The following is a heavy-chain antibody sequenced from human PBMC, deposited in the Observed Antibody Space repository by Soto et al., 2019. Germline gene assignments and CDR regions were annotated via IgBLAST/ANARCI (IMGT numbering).Heavy chain of an antibody. V-gene: IGHV3-23*01. J-gene: IGHJ5*01. Sequence: PGGSLRLSCAGSGFTFSNYAMSWVRQAPGKGLEWVTSTSASSGTIHYADSVKGRFTIFRDNSKSTVYLQMNSLRTEDTALYYCAKDRFTHNPDTWFDSWGQGTLVTVSS. CDR3: AKDRFTHNPDTWFDS. D-gene: IGHD3-3*01. CDR2: TSASSGTI. CDR1: GFTFSNYA.